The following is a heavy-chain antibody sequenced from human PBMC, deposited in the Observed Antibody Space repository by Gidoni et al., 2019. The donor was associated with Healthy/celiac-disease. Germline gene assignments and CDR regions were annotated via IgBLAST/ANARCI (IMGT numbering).Heavy chain of an antibody. CDR1: GFTFSSYS. CDR2: ISSSSSTI. D-gene: IGHD3-9*01. Sequence: EVQLVESGGGLVQPGGSLRLSCAASGFTFSSYSMNWVRQAPGKGLEWVSYISSSSSTIYYADSVKGRFTISRDNAKNSLYLQMNSLRDEDTAVYYCASSRLRYFDWLEKRFGMDVWGQGTTVTVSS. CDR3: ASSRLRYFDWLEKRFGMDV. J-gene: IGHJ6*02. V-gene: IGHV3-48*02.